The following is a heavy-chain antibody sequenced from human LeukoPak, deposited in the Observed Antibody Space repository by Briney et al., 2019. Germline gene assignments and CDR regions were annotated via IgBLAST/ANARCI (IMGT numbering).Heavy chain of an antibody. CDR1: GFTFSSYA. V-gene: IGHV3-30*04. CDR3: SKAGDTNYYRYGDY. CDR2: ISYDGSNK. J-gene: IGHJ4*02. D-gene: IGHD5-18*01. Sequence: GGSLRLSCAASGFTFSSYAMHWVRQAPGKGLEWVAVISYDGSNKYYADSVKGRFTISRDNAKNTLYLQMNNLRGEDTALYYCSKAGDTNYYRYGDYWGQGTLVTVSS.